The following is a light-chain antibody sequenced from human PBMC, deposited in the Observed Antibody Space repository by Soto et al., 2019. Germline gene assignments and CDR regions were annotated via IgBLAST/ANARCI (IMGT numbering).Light chain of an antibody. CDR1: SSDVGGYNY. J-gene: IGLJ2*01. CDR2: DVS. Sequence: QSALTQPASVSGSPGQSITISCTGTSSDVGGYNYVSWYQQHPGKVPKVVIYDVSNRPSGVSYRFSGSKSGNTASLTISWLQAEDEADYYCSSYTTSSTVVFGGGTKLTVL. CDR3: SSYTTSSTVV. V-gene: IGLV2-14*01.